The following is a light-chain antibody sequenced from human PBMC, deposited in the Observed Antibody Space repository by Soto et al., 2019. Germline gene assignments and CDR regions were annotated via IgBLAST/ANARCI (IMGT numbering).Light chain of an antibody. CDR1: QRLLLSSVNXY. Sequence: IEETRSRLACTVTPAQSDSICCKCSQRLLLSSVNXYXXXXXHXXXXXXPXXXXXXCTRASGVPDRFSGSGSGTDFTLKISTVEAEDVGVYYCAQALQTVTFGGGTKVDIK. V-gene: IGKV2-28*01. CDR2: XXC. J-gene: IGKJ4*01. CDR3: AQALQTVT.